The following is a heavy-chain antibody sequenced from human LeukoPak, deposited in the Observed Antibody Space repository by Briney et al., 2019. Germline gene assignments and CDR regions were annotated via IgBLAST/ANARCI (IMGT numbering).Heavy chain of an antibody. V-gene: IGHV1-69*05. CDR3: ARVMDSSGWYSDY. Sequence: SVKVSCKASGYTFTSYDINWVRQAPGQGLEWMGRIIPIFGTANYAQKFQGRVTITTDESTSTAYMELSSLRSEDTAVYYCARVMDSSGWYSDYWGQGTLVTVSS. CDR2: IIPIFGTA. CDR1: GYTFTSYD. J-gene: IGHJ4*02. D-gene: IGHD6-19*01.